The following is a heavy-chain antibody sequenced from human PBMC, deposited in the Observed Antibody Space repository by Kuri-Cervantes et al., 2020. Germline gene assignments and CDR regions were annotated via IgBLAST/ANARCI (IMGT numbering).Heavy chain of an antibody. D-gene: IGHD6-19*01. Sequence: SETLSLTCTVSGGSISSYYWSWIRQPPGKGLEWIGSIFYTGITYYNPSLKSRVTISVDTSKNQFSLKLSSVTAADTAVYYCARGKGYRRYSSGQNDYWGQGTLVTVSS. V-gene: IGHV4-59*05. CDR3: ARGKGYRRYSSGQNDY. J-gene: IGHJ4*02. CDR1: GGSISSYY. CDR2: IFYTGIT.